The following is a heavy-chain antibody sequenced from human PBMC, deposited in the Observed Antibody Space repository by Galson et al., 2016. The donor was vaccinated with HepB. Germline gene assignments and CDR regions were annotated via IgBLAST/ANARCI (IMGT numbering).Heavy chain of an antibody. D-gene: IGHD7-27*01. Sequence: SVKVSCKASGYTFTNYDFNWVRQAPGQGLEWLGWMTPNSGNTGYAQKFQGSLSLTRDISTSTAYMELSSLTPDDTAVYYCARNRPFTGDFDYWDQGTLVTVSS. CDR2: MTPNSGNT. CDR1: GYTFTNYD. CDR3: ARNRPFTGDFDY. J-gene: IGHJ4*02. V-gene: IGHV1-8*02.